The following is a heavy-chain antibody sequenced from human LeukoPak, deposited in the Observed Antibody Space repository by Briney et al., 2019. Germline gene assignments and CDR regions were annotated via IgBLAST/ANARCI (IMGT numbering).Heavy chain of an antibody. J-gene: IGHJ6*02. CDR3: AKDILLAAAGDCYYGMDV. D-gene: IGHD6-13*01. CDR1: GFTFDDYA. Sequence: GGSLRLSCAASGFTFDDYAMHWVRQAPGKGLEWVSLISGDGGSTYYADSVKGRFTISRDNSKNSLYLQMNSLRTEDTALYYCAKDILLAAAGDCYYGMDVWGQGTTVTVSS. V-gene: IGHV3-43*02. CDR2: ISGDGGST.